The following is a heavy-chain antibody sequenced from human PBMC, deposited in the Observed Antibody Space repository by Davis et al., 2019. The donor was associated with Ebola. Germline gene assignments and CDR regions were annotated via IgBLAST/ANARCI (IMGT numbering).Heavy chain of an antibody. J-gene: IGHJ6*02. CDR1: GFTFSSYG. Sequence: PGGSLPLSCAASGFTFSSYGMHWVRQAPGKGLEWVAVIWYDGSNKYYADSVKGRFTISRDNSKNTLYLQMNSLRAEDTAVYYCASDCFGGGWYSYGMDVWGQGTTVTVSS. CDR3: ASDCFGGGWYSYGMDV. D-gene: IGHD6-19*01. CDR2: IWYDGSNK. V-gene: IGHV3-33*01.